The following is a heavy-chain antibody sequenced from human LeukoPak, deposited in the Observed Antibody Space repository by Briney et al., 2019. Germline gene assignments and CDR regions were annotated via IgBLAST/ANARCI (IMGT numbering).Heavy chain of an antibody. Sequence: GSLRLSFAASGFTFSNAWMSWVRQAPGKGLEWVARIRADGTTDYAAPVKGRFTISRDDSMNTLSLQKDSLKTGDTAVYYCAADVPSPLAQIDYWGQGTPVTVSS. D-gene: IGHD1-14*01. CDR2: IRADGTT. CDR3: AADVPSPLAQIDY. V-gene: IGHV3-15*01. J-gene: IGHJ4*02. CDR1: GFTFSNAW.